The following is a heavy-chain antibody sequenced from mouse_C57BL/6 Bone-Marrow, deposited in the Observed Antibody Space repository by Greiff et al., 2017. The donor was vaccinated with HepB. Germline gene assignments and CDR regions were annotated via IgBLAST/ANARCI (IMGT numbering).Heavy chain of an antibody. J-gene: IGHJ2*01. V-gene: IGHV1-69*01. CDR3: ARDGYYSDFDY. CDR1: GYTFTSYW. CDR2: IDPSDSYT. Sequence: VQLQQPGAELVMPGASVKLSCKASGYTFTSYWMHWVKQRPGQGLEWIGEIDPSDSYTNYNQKFKGKSTLTVDKSSSTAYMQLSSLTSEDSAVYYCARDGYYSDFDYWGQGTTLTVSS. D-gene: IGHD1-1*01.